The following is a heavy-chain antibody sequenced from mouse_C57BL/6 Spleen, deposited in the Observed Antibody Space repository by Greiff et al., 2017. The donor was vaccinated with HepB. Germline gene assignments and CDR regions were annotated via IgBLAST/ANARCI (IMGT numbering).Heavy chain of an antibody. CDR1: GFSFNTYA. CDR2: IRSKSNNYAT. Sequence: EAGGGLVQPKGSLKLSCAPSGFSFNTYAMNWVRQAPGKGLEWVARIRSKSNNYATYYADSVKDRFTISRDDSESMLYLQMNNLKTEDTAMYYCVRWDGYFFDYWGQGTTLTVSS. J-gene: IGHJ2*01. V-gene: IGHV10-1*01. D-gene: IGHD2-3*01. CDR3: VRWDGYFFDY.